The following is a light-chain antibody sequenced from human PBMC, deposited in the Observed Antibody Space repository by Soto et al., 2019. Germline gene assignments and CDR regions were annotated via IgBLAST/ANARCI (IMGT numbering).Light chain of an antibody. J-gene: IGKJ2*01. CDR3: QQYYSTPHT. Sequence: DIVMTQSPDSLAVSLGERATINCKSSQSVLYSSNNKNYLAWYQQKPGQPPKLLIYWASTRESGVPDRFSGSGSGTDFTLTISSLRAEDVAIYYCQQYYSTPHTFGQGTNVYIK. CDR1: QSVLYSSNNKNY. V-gene: IGKV4-1*01. CDR2: WAS.